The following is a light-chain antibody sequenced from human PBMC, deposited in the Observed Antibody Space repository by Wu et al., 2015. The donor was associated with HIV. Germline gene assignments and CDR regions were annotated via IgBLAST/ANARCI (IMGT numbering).Light chain of an antibody. J-gene: IGKJ4*01. CDR2: GAI. V-gene: IGKV3-15*01. CDR3: QQYNHWPLT. Sequence: VMTQSPATLSVSPGERATLACRASESVGGDVAWYQQKPGQAPRLLIYGAITRPTGIPARFRGSGSGTEFTLTFTSMESEDSAVYFCQQYNHWPLTFGGGTKV. CDR1: ESVGGD.